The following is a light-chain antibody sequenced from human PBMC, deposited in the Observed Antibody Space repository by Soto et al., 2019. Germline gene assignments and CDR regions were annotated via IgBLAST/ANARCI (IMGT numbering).Light chain of an antibody. V-gene: IGLV1-40*01. Sequence: QAVVTQPPSISGAPGQRGTISCTGSSSNIGAGYDVHWYQLLPGTAPKLLIYGNTNRPSGVPDRFSGSKSGTSASLAITGLRAEDEADYYCQSHDSSLNSWVFGGGTKLTVL. J-gene: IGLJ3*02. CDR3: QSHDSSLNSWV. CDR2: GNT. CDR1: SSNIGAGYD.